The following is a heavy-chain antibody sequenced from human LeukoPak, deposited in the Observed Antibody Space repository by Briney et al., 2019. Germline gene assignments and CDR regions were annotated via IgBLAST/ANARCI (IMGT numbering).Heavy chain of an antibody. CDR1: GNYW. Sequence: GGSLRLSCAASGNYWMHWVRQAPGKGLEWVAVIWSGGRNKYYADSVKGRFTISRDNSKNTLDLQMNSLRADDTAVYYCVKELGPFTGFDYWGQGTLVTVSS. V-gene: IGHV3-33*06. J-gene: IGHJ4*02. CDR3: VKELGPFTGFDY. D-gene: IGHD3-16*01. CDR2: IWSGGRNK.